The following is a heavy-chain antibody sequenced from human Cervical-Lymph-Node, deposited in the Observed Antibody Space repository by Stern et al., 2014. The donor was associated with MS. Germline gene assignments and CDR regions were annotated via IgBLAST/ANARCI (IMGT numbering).Heavy chain of an antibody. CDR1: GYTFTGYY. CDR3: SRSPFPGSHYDGDWFDP. D-gene: IGHD3-16*01. J-gene: IGHJ5*02. Sequence: VQLVESEAEVKRPGASVKVSCKASGYTFTGYYVHWVRQAPGQGLEWLGRITPKNGGTDYARGFRGRVTVTSDTSINTAYMQLGGLTSADTAVYYCSRSPFPGSHYDGDWFDPWGQGTLVIVSS. V-gene: IGHV1-2*06. CDR2: ITPKNGGT.